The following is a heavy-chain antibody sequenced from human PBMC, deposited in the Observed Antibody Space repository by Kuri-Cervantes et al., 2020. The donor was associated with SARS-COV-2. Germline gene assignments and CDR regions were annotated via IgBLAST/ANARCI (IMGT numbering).Heavy chain of an antibody. CDR3: AREGRGSGWYIAAFDI. D-gene: IGHD6-19*01. V-gene: IGHV3-53*01. J-gene: IGHJ3*02. Sequence: GGSLRLSCAASGFTVSSNYMSWVRQAPGKGLEWVSVIYSGGSTYYADSVKGRFTISRDNSKNTLYLQMNSLRAEDTAVYYCAREGRGSGWYIAAFDIWGQGTMVTVSS. CDR2: IYSGGST. CDR1: GFTVSSNY.